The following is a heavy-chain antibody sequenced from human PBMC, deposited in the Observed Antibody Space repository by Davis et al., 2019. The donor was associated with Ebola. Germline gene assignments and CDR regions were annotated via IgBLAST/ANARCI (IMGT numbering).Heavy chain of an antibody. D-gene: IGHD3-10*01. CDR2: ISWNSGSI. V-gene: IGHV3-74*01. Sequence: PGGSLRLSCAAPGFTFSSYWMHWVRQAPGKGLEWVSGISWNSGSIGYADSVKGRFTISRDNAKNSLYLQMNSLRDEYTAVYYCARDLIFKSRFGDSAGVDYWGQGTLVTVSS. CDR3: ARDLIFKSRFGDSAGVDY. J-gene: IGHJ4*02. CDR1: GFTFSSYW.